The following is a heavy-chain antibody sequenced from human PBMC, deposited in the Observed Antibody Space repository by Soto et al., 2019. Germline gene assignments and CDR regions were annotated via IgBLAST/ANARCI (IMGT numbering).Heavy chain of an antibody. D-gene: IGHD3-3*01. Sequence: SVKVSCKASGYTFTSYGISWARQAPGQGLEWMGWISAYNGNTNYAQKLQGRVTMTTDTSTSTPYMELRSLRPDDTGVYYCARQVVSGYYDFWCGGAGGIEFDFWGQGTLVSGSS. J-gene: IGHJ4*02. CDR2: ISAYNGNT. V-gene: IGHV1-18*01. CDR3: ARQVVSGYYDFWCGGAGGIEFDF. CDR1: GYTFTSYG.